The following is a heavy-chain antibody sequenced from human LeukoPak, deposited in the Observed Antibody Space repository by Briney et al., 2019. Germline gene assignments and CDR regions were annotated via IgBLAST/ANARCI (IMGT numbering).Heavy chain of an antibody. CDR1: GFTFSNFA. Sequence: GGSLRLSCVASGFTFSNFAMSWVRPAPGKGLECVSGLTVSGGSAYYADSVKGRFTISTDNSKNTMYLQMSNMRAEDTAVYYCSKSRTSVVVTPFDYWGQGTLVTVSS. CDR3: SKSRTSVVVTPFDY. J-gene: IGHJ4*02. CDR2: LTVSGGSA. V-gene: IGHV3-23*01. D-gene: IGHD2-21*02.